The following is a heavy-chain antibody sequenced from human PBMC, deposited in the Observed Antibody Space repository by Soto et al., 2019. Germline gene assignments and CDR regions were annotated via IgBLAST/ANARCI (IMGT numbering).Heavy chain of an antibody. J-gene: IGHJ6*03. CDR2: INHSGST. CDR3: ARARVEHYYYMDV. V-gene: IGHV4-34*01. Sequence: QVQLQQWGAGLLKPSETLSLTCAVYGGSFSGYYWSWIRQPPGKGLEWIGEINHSGSTNYNPSLKSRVTISVATSKNQFSLKLSSVTAADTAVYYCARARVEHYYYMDVWGKGTTVTVSS. CDR1: GGSFSGYY.